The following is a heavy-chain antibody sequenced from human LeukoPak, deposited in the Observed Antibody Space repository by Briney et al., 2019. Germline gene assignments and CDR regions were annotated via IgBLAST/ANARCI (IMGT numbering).Heavy chain of an antibody. CDR1: GFTFSSYS. D-gene: IGHD2-2*01. V-gene: IGHV3-21*01. Sequence: GGSLRLSCAASGFTFSSYSMNWVRQAPGKGLEWVSSISSSSSYIYYADSVKGRFTISRDNAKNSLYLQMNSLRAEDTAVYYCARAVGDCSSTSCCGNWFDPWGQGTLVTVSS. J-gene: IGHJ5*02. CDR3: ARAVGDCSSTSCCGNWFDP. CDR2: ISSSSSYI.